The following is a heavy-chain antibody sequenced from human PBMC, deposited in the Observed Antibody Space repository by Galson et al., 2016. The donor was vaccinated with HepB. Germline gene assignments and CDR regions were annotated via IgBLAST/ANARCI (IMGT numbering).Heavy chain of an antibody. CDR2: VSPYNFDS. V-gene: IGHV1-18*01. J-gene: IGHJ3*02. D-gene: IGHD4/OR15-4a*01. CDR3: ARDRGATGWLEAIDI. Sequence: SVKVSCKASGYTFTSFGISWVRQAPGQGLEWMGWVSPYNFDSKYAQKFQGRLSMAIDRSASSAFMELTSLTSDDTAIYYCARDRGATGWLEAIDIWGQGTMVTVSS. CDR1: GYTFTSFG.